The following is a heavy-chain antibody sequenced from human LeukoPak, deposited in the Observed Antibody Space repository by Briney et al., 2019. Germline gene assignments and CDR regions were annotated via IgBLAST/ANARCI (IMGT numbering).Heavy chain of an antibody. V-gene: IGHV4-39*01. CDR2: IFYSGST. Sequence: PSETLSLTCTVSGGSISSSSYYWGWIRQPPGKGLEWIGSIFYSGSTYYNPSLKSRVTISVDTSKNQFSLRLSSVTVADTAVYYCARLTYTYYYDSSTYSFWGQGTLVTVSS. CDR3: ARLTYTYYYDSSTYSF. CDR1: GGSISSSSYY. J-gene: IGHJ4*02. D-gene: IGHD3-22*01.